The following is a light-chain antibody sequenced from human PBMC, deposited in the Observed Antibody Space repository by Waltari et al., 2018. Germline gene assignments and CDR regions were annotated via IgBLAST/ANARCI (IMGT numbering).Light chain of an antibody. J-gene: IGKJ1*01. V-gene: IGKV1-27*01. CDR3: QQRSKWPWT. CDR2: AAS. Sequence: DIQMTQSPSSLSASVGDRVTITCRASRGITNYLVWYQQKPGKVPNLLIFAASTLQSGVPSGFSASGAGSDFTLTISSLEPEDFAVYYCQQRSKWPWTFGQGTKVEF. CDR1: RGITNY.